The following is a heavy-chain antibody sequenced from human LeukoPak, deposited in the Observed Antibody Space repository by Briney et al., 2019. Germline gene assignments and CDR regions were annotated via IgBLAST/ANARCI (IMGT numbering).Heavy chain of an antibody. CDR3: ARDTMVRGAH. Sequence: PSETLSLTCTVSDGSINNYYWSWIRQPPGKGLEWIGYIYYSGSTNYNPSLKSRVTISVDTSKNQFSLKLNSVTAADTAVYYCARDTMVRGAHWGQGTLVTVSS. D-gene: IGHD3-10*01. V-gene: IGHV4-59*01. CDR1: DGSINNYY. CDR2: IYYSGST. J-gene: IGHJ4*02.